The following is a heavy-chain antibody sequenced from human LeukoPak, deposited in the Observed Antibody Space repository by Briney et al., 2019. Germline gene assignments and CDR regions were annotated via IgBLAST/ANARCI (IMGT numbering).Heavy chain of an antibody. Sequence: GESLKISCKGSGYRFTSYWIGWVRQMPGKGLEWMGIIYPGDSDTRYSPSFQGQVTISADKSISTAYLQWSSLKASDTAMYYCARPVVAAAGTGLAFDIWGQGTMVTVSS. CDR2: IYPGDSDT. CDR3: ARPVVAAAGTGLAFDI. CDR1: GYRFTSYW. V-gene: IGHV5-51*01. J-gene: IGHJ3*02. D-gene: IGHD6-13*01.